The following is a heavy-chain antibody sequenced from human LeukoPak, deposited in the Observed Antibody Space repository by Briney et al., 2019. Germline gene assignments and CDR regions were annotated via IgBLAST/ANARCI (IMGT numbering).Heavy chain of an antibody. CDR2: IKEDGSEK. J-gene: IGHJ4*02. V-gene: IGHV3-7*01. CDR3: ARALVIDY. Sequence: GGSLRLSCAASGFTFSRYWMSWVRQAPGKGLEWVANIKEDGSEKYYVDSVKGRFTISRDNARNSLYLQMNSLRAEDTAVYYCARALVIDYWGQGTLVTVSS. CDR1: GFTFSRYW. D-gene: IGHD2-21*01.